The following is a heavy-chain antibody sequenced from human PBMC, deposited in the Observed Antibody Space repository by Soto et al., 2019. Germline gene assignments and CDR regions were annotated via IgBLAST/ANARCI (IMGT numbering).Heavy chain of an antibody. D-gene: IGHD3-3*01. CDR3: AGRFDSWSGSGSYYYGLDV. Sequence: GESLKISYKASVYSFTSYCSVWVRQMRGKGQEWMGIIYPGDSDTRYSPSFQGQVTISADKSISTAYLQWSSLTALDTAMYYCAGRFDSWSGSGSYYYGLDVWGQGTTVTVSS. V-gene: IGHV5-51*01. J-gene: IGHJ6*02. CDR1: VYSFTSYC. CDR2: IYPGDSDT.